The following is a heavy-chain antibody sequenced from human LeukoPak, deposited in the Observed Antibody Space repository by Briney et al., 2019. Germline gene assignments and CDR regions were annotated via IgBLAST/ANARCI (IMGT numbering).Heavy chain of an antibody. J-gene: IGHJ4*02. CDR3: AREKDLYYYDSSGYSYFDY. Sequence: SETLSLTCTVSGGSISSYYWSWIRQPPGKGLEWIGYIYYSGSTNYNPSLKSRVTISVDTSKNQFSPKLSSVTAADTAVYYCAREKDLYYYDSSGYSYFDYWGQGTLVTVS. D-gene: IGHD3-22*01. CDR2: IYYSGST. CDR1: GGSISSYY. V-gene: IGHV4-59*01.